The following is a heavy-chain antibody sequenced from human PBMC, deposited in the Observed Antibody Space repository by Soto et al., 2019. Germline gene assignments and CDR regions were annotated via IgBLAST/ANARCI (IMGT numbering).Heavy chain of an antibody. J-gene: IGHJ4*02. V-gene: IGHV3-21*04. CDR2: ISSSSSYI. Sequence: GGSLRLSCAASGFTFSSYSMNWVRQAPGKGLEWVSSISSSSSYIYYADSVKGRFTISRDNAKNTLYLKMNSLRADDTAVYFCAKGSASGSPYYFDFWGQGTLVTVSS. CDR3: AKGSASGSPYYFDF. D-gene: IGHD6-25*01. CDR1: GFTFSSYS.